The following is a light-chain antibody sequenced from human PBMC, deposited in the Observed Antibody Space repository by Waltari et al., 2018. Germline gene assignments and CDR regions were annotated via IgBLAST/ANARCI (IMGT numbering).Light chain of an antibody. Sequence: DIVMTQSPATLSVSPGESATLSCRASQSGSSNLAWYQQKPGQAPRLLIYGASTRATGIPARFSGSGSGTEFTLTISSLQSEDFAVYYCQQYNNWPRTFGQGTKVEIK. CDR1: QSGSSN. CDR2: GAS. J-gene: IGKJ1*01. CDR3: QQYNNWPRT. V-gene: IGKV3-15*01.